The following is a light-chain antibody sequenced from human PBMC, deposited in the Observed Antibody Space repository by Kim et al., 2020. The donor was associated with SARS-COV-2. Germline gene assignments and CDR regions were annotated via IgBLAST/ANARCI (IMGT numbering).Light chain of an antibody. CDR3: SSYTTSNTWV. J-gene: IGLJ3*02. CDR2: DVS. V-gene: IGLV2-14*03. CDR1: SSDVGRYNF. Sequence: QSALTQPASVSGSPGQSITISCTGTSSDVGRYNFVSWYQHHPGKAPRLMIYDVSNRPSGVSNRFSGSKSGNTASLTISGLQAEDEADYHCSSYTTSNTWVFGGGTRLTVL.